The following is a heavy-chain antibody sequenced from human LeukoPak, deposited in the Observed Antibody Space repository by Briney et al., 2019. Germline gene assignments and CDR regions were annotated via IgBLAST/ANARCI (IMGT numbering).Heavy chain of an antibody. J-gene: IGHJ4*02. D-gene: IGHD1-1*01. CDR2: INHSGST. V-gene: IGHV4-34*01. CDR1: GGSFSGYY. Sequence: SETLSLTCAVYGGSFSGYYWSWIRQPPGKGLEWIGEINHSGSTNYNPSLKSRVTISVDTSKNQFSLKLSSVTAADTAVYYCARGTTGTTLSDYWGQGTLVTVSS. CDR3: ARGTTGTTLSDY.